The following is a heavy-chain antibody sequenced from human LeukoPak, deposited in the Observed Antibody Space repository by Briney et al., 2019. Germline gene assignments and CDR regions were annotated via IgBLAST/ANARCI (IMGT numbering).Heavy chain of an antibody. J-gene: IGHJ6*03. D-gene: IGHD6-13*01. CDR2: IASDGRI. V-gene: IGHV3-48*03. CDR3: ARRSGSSWYGPYYYYYYMDV. CDR1: GFTFSSYE. Sequence: GGSLRLFCAASGFTFSSYEMNWVRQAPGRGLEWVSFIASDGRIYYADSVKGRFTLSRDNAKNSPYLQMNSLRAEDTAVYYCARRSGSSWYGPYYYYYYMDVWGKGTTVTVSS.